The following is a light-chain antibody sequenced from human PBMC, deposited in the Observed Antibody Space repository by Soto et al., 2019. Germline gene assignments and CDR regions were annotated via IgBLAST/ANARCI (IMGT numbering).Light chain of an antibody. CDR2: GAS. CDR1: QSVSSN. V-gene: IGKV3-15*01. J-gene: IGKJ1*01. Sequence: EIVMTQSPATLSVSPGERATLSCRASQSVSSNLAWYQQNPGQAPRLLIYGASTRATGIPARFSGGGSGTEFTLTISSLQSEDFAVYYCQQYNSWPPWTFGQGTKGEIK. CDR3: QQYNSWPPWT.